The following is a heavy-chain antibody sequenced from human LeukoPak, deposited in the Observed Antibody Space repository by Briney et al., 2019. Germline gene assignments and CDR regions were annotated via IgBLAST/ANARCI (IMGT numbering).Heavy chain of an antibody. Sequence: SETLSLTCTVSGGSISSYYWSWIRQPAGKGLEWIGRIYTSGSTNYNPSLKSRVTMSVDTSKNQFSLKLSSVTAADTAVYYCARDRAYDFWSGYQYGDRDFDYWGQGTLVTVSS. V-gene: IGHV4-4*07. J-gene: IGHJ4*02. CDR1: GGSISSYY. D-gene: IGHD3-3*01. CDR2: IYTSGST. CDR3: ARDRAYDFWSGYQYGDRDFDY.